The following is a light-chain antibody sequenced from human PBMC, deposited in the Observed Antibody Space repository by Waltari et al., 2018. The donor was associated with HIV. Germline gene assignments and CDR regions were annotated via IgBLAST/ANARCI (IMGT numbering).Light chain of an antibody. CDR3: QSYDSSLSGSWV. J-gene: IGLJ3*02. Sequence: QSVLTQPPSVSGAPGQRVTISCTGSSSNIGAGYDVHWYQQLPGTAPTLRIYGNSNRPSGVPDRFSGSKSGTSASLAITGLQAEDEADYYCQSYDSSLSGSWVFGGGTKLTVL. V-gene: IGLV1-40*01. CDR1: SSNIGAGYD. CDR2: GNS.